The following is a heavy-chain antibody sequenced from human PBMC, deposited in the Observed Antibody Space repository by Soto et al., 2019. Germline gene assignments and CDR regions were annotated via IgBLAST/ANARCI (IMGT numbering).Heavy chain of an antibody. V-gene: IGHV3-7*01. CDR1: GFTFSTYW. Sequence: GGSLRLSCAASGFTFSTYWMSWVRQAPGKGLEWVANIKQGGSETYYVDSVKGRFTISRDNAKNSLFLQMNSLRAEDTAVYYCARDSGTSDYWGQGTLVTVSS. J-gene: IGHJ4*02. D-gene: IGHD1-1*01. CDR3: ARDSGTSDY. CDR2: IKQGGSET.